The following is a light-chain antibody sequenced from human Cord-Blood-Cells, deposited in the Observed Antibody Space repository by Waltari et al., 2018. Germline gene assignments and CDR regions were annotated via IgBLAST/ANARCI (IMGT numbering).Light chain of an antibody. CDR3: AAWDDSLSGRGV. CDR2: RNN. V-gene: IGLV1-47*01. Sequence: QSVLTQPPSASGTPGQRVTISCSGRSPNIGSNYVYWYQQLPGTAPKLLIYRNNQRPSGVPDRFSGSKSGTSASLAISGLRSEDEADYYCAAWDDSLSGRGVFGTGTKVTVL. CDR1: SPNIGSNY. J-gene: IGLJ1*01.